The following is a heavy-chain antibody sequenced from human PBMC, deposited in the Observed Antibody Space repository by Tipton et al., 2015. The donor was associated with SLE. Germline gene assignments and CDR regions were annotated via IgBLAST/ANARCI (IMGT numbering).Heavy chain of an antibody. CDR3: ARAYYYDSSGYPGGFQH. Sequence: GLVKPSETLSLTCAVYGGSFSGYYWSWIRQPPGKGLEWIGEIDHSGSTNYNPSLKSRVTISVDTSKNQFSLKVKSVTAADTAVYYCARAYYYDSSGYPGGFQHWGQGTLVTVSS. V-gene: IGHV4-34*01. D-gene: IGHD3-22*01. CDR1: GGSFSGYY. CDR2: IDHSGST. J-gene: IGHJ1*01.